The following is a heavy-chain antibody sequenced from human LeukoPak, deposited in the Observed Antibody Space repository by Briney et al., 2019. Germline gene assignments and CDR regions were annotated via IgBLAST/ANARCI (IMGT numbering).Heavy chain of an antibody. D-gene: IGHD6-13*01. J-gene: IGHJ6*03. V-gene: IGHV4-39*07. CDR1: GGSISSSSYY. CDR3: ARVNSSSWAYYYYYYYMDV. Sequence: SQTLSLACTVSGGSISSSSYYWGWIRQPPGKGLEWIGITYYSRSTCYNPSNKSRVTISVETSKHQFSLKLSSVTAADTDVYYCARVNSSSWAYYYYYYYMDVWGKGTTVTVSS. CDR2: TYYSRST.